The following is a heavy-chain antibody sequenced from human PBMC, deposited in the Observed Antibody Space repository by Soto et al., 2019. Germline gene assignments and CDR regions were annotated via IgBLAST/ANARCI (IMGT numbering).Heavy chain of an antibody. Sequence: PGGSLRLSCAASGFTFSSYAMSWVRQAPGKGLEWVSAISGSGGSTYYADSVKGRFTISRDNSKNTLYLQMNSLRAEDTAVYYCANPIDDQPRIYGMDVWGQGTTVTVSS. CDR3: ANPIDDQPRIYGMDV. CDR2: ISGSGGST. V-gene: IGHV3-23*01. J-gene: IGHJ6*02. CDR1: GFTFSSYA. D-gene: IGHD2-2*01.